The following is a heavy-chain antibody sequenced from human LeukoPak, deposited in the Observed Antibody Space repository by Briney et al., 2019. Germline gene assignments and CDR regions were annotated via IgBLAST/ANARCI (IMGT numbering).Heavy chain of an antibody. Sequence: SGGSLRLSCAASGFTFSSYWMSWVRQAPGKGLEWVANIKQDGSEKYYVDSVKGRFTISRDNAKNSLYLQMNSLRAEDTAVYYCGRGRVRYYFDYWGQGTLVTVFS. CDR3: GRGRVRYYFDY. D-gene: IGHD3-10*01. CDR2: IKQDGSEK. J-gene: IGHJ4*02. V-gene: IGHV3-7*01. CDR1: GFTFSSYW.